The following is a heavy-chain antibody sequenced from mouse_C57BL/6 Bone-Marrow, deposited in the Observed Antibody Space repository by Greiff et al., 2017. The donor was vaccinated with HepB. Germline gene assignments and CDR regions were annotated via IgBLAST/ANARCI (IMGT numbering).Heavy chain of an antibody. CDR3: ARHSYSNYERVWFAY. CDR2: INSDGGST. D-gene: IGHD2-5*01. Sequence: EVMLVESGGGLVQPGESLKLSCESNEYEFPSHDMSWVRKTPEKRLELVAAINSDGGSTYYPDTMERRFIISRDNTKKTLYLQMSSLSSEDTALYYCARHSYSNYERVWFAYWGQGTLVTVSA. V-gene: IGHV5-2*01. J-gene: IGHJ3*01. CDR1: EYEFPSHD.